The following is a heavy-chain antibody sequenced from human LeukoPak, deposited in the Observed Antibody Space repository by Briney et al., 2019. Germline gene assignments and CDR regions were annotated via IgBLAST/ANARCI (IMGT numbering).Heavy chain of an antibody. CDR2: IKQDGSEK. CDR1: GFTFSSYW. J-gene: IGHJ6*02. Sequence: GGSLRLSCAASGFTFSSYWMSWVRQAPGKGLEWVANIKQDGSEKYYVDSVKGRFTISRDNAKNSLYLQMNSLRAEDTAAYYCATELVVVAATLDVWGQGTTVTVSS. CDR3: ATELVVVAATLDV. V-gene: IGHV3-7*04. D-gene: IGHD2-15*01.